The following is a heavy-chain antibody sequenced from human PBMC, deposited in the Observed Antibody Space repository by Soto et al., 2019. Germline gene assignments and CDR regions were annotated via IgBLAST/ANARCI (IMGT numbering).Heavy chain of an antibody. Sequence: QVQLVESGGGVVQPGGSLRLSCTASGFTFRSRAMHWVRQAPGKGLEWVAVISYDGSRENYADPVKGRFTISRDNSQNTRYMRMNSLRPEDTAVYYCAKDLYYSGYDGIDYWGQGTLVTVSS. V-gene: IGHV3-30*18. CDR1: GFTFRSRA. CDR3: AKDLYYSGYDGIDY. D-gene: IGHD5-12*01. J-gene: IGHJ4*02. CDR2: ISYDGSRE.